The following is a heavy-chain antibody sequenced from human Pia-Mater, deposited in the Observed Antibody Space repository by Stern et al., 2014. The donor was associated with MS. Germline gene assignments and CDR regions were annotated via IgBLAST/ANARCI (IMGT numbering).Heavy chain of an antibody. CDR1: GLTLSRYW. Sequence: VQLGQSGGGLVQPGGSLRLSCAASGLTLSRYWMSWVRQAPGKGLEWVANIKQDGSEKYYVDSVKGRFTISRDNAKNSLFLQMNSLRAEDTAVYYCAADTRAMTVFYWGQGTLVTVSS. D-gene: IGHD2-21*02. V-gene: IGHV3-7*01. CDR3: AADTRAMTVFY. J-gene: IGHJ4*02. CDR2: IKQDGSEK.